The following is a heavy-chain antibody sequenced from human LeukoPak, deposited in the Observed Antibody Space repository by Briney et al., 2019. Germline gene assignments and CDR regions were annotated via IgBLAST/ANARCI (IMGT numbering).Heavy chain of an antibody. CDR1: GFTFNSYA. V-gene: IGHV3-23*01. CDR3: AKLILMRHHFDY. Sequence: PGGSLRLSCAASGFTFNSYAMSWVRQAPGKGLEWVSVIGGSNGITFYVGSVKGRFTISRDNSKDTLYLQMNSLRAEDTAVYYCAKLILMRHHFDYWGRGTLVTVSS. CDR2: IGGSNGIT. J-gene: IGHJ4*02. D-gene: IGHD2/OR15-2a*01.